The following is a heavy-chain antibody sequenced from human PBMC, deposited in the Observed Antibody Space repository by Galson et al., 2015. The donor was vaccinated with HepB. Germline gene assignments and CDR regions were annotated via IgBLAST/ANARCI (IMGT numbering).Heavy chain of an antibody. V-gene: IGHV7-4-1*02. D-gene: IGHD1-26*01. Sequence: SVKVSCKASGYIFNNYAMNWVRRAPGQGLEWMGWINTNSGNPTYAQGFTGRFVFSLDTSVSTAYPQISSLKADDTAVYYCAREIVEPTREKWFDPWGQGTLVTVSS. CDR3: AREIVEPTREKWFDP. CDR1: GYIFNNYA. CDR2: INTNSGNP. J-gene: IGHJ5*02.